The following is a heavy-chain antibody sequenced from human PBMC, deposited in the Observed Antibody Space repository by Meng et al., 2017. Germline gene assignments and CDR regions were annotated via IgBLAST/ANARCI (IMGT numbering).Heavy chain of an antibody. J-gene: IGHJ3*02. D-gene: IGHD3-10*01. CDR1: GFTFSSYA. Sequence: GESLKISCAASGFTFSSYAMHWVRQAPGKGLEWVAVISYDGSNNYYADSVKGRFTISRDNSKNTLYLQMNSLRAEDTAVYYCARDRLLTMFRGYDAFDIWGQGTMVTVSS. CDR3: ARDRLLTMFRGYDAFDI. V-gene: IGHV3-30*01. CDR2: ISYDGSNN.